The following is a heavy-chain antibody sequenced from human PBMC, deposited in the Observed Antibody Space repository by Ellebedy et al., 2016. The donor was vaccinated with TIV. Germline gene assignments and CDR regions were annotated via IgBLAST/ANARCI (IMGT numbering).Heavy chain of an antibody. CDR1: GFTFSSYA. CDR3: ARDFSGWYHFDY. D-gene: IGHD6-19*01. CDR2: ISGSGGST. J-gene: IGHJ4*02. Sequence: GGSLRLSCAASGFTFSSYAMSWVRQAPGKGLEWVSAISGSGGSTYYADSVKGRFTISRDNSKNTLYLQMNSLRAEDTAVYYCARDFSGWYHFDYWGQGTLVTVSS. V-gene: IGHV3-23*01.